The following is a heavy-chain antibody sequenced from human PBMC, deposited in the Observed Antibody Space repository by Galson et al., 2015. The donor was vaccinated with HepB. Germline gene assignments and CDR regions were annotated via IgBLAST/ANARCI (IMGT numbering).Heavy chain of an antibody. CDR1: GYTFTGYY. CDR2: INPNSGGT. D-gene: IGHD6-13*01. CDR3: ARDGYSSSWYNYYYYYGMDV. J-gene: IGHJ6*02. Sequence: SVKVSCKASGYTFTGYYMHWVRQAPGQGLEWMGWINPNSGGTNFAQKFQGRVTMTRDTSISTAYMELSRLRSDDTAVYYCARDGYSSSWYNYYYYYGMDVWGQGTTVTVSS. V-gene: IGHV1-2*02.